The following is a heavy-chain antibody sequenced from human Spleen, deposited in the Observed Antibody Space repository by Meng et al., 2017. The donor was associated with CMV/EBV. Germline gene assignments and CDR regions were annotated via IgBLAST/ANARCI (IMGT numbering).Heavy chain of an antibody. V-gene: IGHV3-21*01. D-gene: IGHD1-26*01. J-gene: IGHJ4*02. CDR3: ARNQAGASIYFDN. CDR2: ISSSSDYI. CDR1: GFTFRSYS. Sequence: GESLKISCAASGFTFRSYSMNWVRQAPGKGLEWVSFISSSSDYIYYADSVKGRFTISRENAKNSLYLQMNSLRAEDTAIYYCARNQAGASIYFDNWGQGTLVTVSS.